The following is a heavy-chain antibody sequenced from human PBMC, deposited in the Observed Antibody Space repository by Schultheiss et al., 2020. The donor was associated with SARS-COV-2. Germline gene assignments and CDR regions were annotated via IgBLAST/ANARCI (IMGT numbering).Heavy chain of an antibody. CDR2: IYYSGST. CDR3: ARLGIGSSSSYFDS. D-gene: IGHD6-6*01. V-gene: IGHV4-59*08. Sequence: SETLSLTCAVYGGSFSGYYWTWIRQPPGKGLEWIGYIYYSGSTNYNPSLKSRVTISLDTSKNQFSLKLSSVTAADTAVYYCARLGIGSSSSYFDSWGQGTLVTVSS. J-gene: IGHJ4*02. CDR1: GGSFSGYY.